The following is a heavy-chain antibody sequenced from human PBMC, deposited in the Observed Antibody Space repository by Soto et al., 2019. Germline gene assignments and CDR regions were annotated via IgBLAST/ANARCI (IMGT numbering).Heavy chain of an antibody. Sequence: AXSVKVSCKASGYTFTSYYMHWVRQAPGQGLEWMGIINPSGGSTSYAQKFQGRVTMTRDTSTSTVYMELSSLRSEDTAVYYCARTLRGTGNTSATSPYWYFDLWGRGTLVTVSS. D-gene: IGHD1-7*01. CDR2: INPSGGST. CDR3: ARTLRGTGNTSATSPYWYFDL. J-gene: IGHJ2*01. V-gene: IGHV1-46*01. CDR1: GYTFTSYY.